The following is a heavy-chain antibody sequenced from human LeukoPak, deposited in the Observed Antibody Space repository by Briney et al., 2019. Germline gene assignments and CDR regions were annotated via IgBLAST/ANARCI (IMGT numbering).Heavy chain of an antibody. V-gene: IGHV3-30-3*01. Sequence: GRSLRLSCAASGFTFSNYAMHWVRQAPGKGLEWVAVISYDGSNKYYADSVKGRFTISRDKSKNTLYLQMNSLRVEDTAVYYCARRYFDYWGQGTLVTVSS. CDR2: ISYDGSNK. J-gene: IGHJ4*02. CDR3: ARRYFDY. D-gene: IGHD1-14*01. CDR1: GFTFSNYA.